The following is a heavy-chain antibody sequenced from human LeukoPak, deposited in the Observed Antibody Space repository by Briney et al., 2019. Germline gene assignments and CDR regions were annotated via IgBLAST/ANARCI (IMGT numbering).Heavy chain of an antibody. CDR2: ISYDGSNK. J-gene: IGHJ6*02. CDR1: GFAFSSHG. Sequence: PGGSLRLSCAASGFAFSSHGMHWARQAPGKGLEWVAVISYDGSNKYYADSVKGRFTISRDNSKNTLYLQMNSLRAEDTAVYYCAKATTSYYYYYGMDVWGQGTTVTVSS. D-gene: IGHD1-7*01. V-gene: IGHV3-30*18. CDR3: AKATTSYYYYYGMDV.